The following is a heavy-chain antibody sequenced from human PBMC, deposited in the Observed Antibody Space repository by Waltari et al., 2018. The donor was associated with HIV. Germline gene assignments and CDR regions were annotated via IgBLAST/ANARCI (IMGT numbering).Heavy chain of an antibody. CDR1: GFTFSSYW. Sequence: EVQLVESGGGLVQPGGSLRIPCAASGFTFSSYWTHWVRQAPGKGLVWVSRINRDGSSTSYADSVKGRFTISRDNAKNTLYLQMNSLRAEDTAVYYCARLGYVWGSYRSPRAFDIWGQGTMVTVSS. CDR3: ARLGYVWGSYRSPRAFDI. V-gene: IGHV3-74*01. J-gene: IGHJ3*02. CDR2: INRDGSST. D-gene: IGHD3-16*02.